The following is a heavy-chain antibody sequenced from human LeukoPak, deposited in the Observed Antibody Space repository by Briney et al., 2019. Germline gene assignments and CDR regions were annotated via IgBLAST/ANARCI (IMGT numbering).Heavy chain of an antibody. CDR3: ARGRRGTQYQVFDS. Sequence: GKSLRLSCVASGFIFSNSWMNWVRQGPEKGLEWVANIKEDGSEKYYLESVKGRFTISRDNAKNSLYLQMNSLRDEDTALYYCARGRRGTQYQVFDSWGQGTLVTVSS. V-gene: IGHV3-7*04. J-gene: IGHJ5*01. CDR2: IKEDGSEK. CDR1: GFIFSNSW.